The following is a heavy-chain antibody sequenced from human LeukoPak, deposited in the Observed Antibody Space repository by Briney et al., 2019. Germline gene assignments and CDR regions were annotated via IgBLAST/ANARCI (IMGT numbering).Heavy chain of an antibody. D-gene: IGHD1-26*01. CDR3: AREGIVGATTGFDY. Sequence: SETLSLTCTVSGGSISSGSYYWRWIRQPAGKGLEWIGRIYTSGSTNYNPSLKSRVTISVDTSKNQFSLKLSSVTAADTAVYYCAREGIVGATTGFDYWGQGTLVTVSS. CDR2: IYTSGST. CDR1: GGSISSGSYY. J-gene: IGHJ4*02. V-gene: IGHV4-61*02.